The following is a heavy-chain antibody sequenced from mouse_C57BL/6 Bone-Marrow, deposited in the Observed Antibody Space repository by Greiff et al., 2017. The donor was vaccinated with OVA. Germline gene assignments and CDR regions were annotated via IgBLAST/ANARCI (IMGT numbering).Heavy chain of an antibody. Sequence: VQLQQSGAELVRPGASVKLSCTASGFNIKDYYMHWVKQRPEKGLEWIGRIDPEDGDTEYAPKCQGKATMTADTSSNTAYLQLSSLTSEDTAVYYCTTGLRQGGLYFDFWGPGTTLTVSS. V-gene: IGHV14-1*01. CDR1: GFNIKDYY. CDR2: IDPEDGDT. J-gene: IGHJ2*01. D-gene: IGHD2-2*01. CDR3: TTGLRQGGLYFDF.